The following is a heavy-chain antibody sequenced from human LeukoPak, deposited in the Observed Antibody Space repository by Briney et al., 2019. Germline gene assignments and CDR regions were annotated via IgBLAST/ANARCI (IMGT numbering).Heavy chain of an antibody. Sequence: GGSLRLSCAASGFTFSAYGMTWVRQAPGKGLEWVSHISDRGDNTYYADSVKGRFTISRDNSKHTLYLQMNTLRADDTAVYYCAKDGSNDWRWGAFDVWGQGTMVTVSS. J-gene: IGHJ3*01. V-gene: IGHV3-23*01. CDR1: GFTFSAYG. D-gene: IGHD2-15*01. CDR2: ISDRGDNT. CDR3: AKDGSNDWRWGAFDV.